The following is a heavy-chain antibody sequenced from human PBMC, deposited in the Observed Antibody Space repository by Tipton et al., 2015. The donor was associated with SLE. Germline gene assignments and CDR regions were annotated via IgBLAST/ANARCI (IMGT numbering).Heavy chain of an antibody. CDR3: ARDLGGGSCYD. CDR1: SSYW. D-gene: IGHD2-15*01. J-gene: IGHJ4*02. CDR2: IYYSGST. V-gene: IGHV4-39*07. Sequence: SSYWMSWVRQPPGKGLEWIGSIYYSGSTYYNPSLKSRVTISVDTSKNQFSLKLSSVTAADTAVYYCARDLGGGSCYDWGQGTLVTVSS.